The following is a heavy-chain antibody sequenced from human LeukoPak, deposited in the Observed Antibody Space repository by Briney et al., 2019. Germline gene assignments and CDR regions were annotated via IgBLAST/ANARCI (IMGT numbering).Heavy chain of an antibody. CDR3: ARSGPGDPSSWYGYYYYMDV. Sequence: SETLSLTCTVSGGSISSYYWSWIRQPAGKGLEWIGRIYTSGSTNYNPSLKSRVTMSVDTSKNQFSLKLSSVTAADTAVYYCARSGPGDPSSWYGYYYYMDVWGKGTTVTVSS. D-gene: IGHD6-13*01. J-gene: IGHJ6*03. CDR1: GGSISSYY. CDR2: IYTSGST. V-gene: IGHV4-4*07.